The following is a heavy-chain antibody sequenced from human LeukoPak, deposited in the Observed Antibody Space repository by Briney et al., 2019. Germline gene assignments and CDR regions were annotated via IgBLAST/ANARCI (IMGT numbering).Heavy chain of an antibody. CDR2: IIPIFGTA. D-gene: IGHD3-22*01. CDR3: ARGIMIVVGKGAFDI. V-gene: IGHV1-69*05. CDR1: GGTFSSYA. Sequence: ASVKVSCKASGGTFSSYAISWVRQAPGQGLEWMGGIIPIFGTANYAQKFQGRVTITTDESTSTAYMELSSLRSEDTAVYYCARGIMIVVGKGAFDIWGQGTMVTVSS. J-gene: IGHJ3*02.